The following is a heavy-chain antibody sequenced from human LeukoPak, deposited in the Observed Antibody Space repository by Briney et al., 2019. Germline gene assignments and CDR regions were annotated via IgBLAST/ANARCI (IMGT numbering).Heavy chain of an antibody. CDR1: GYTFSNYA. Sequence: ASVKVSCKTSGYTFSNYAISWVRQAPGQGLEWMGWISTYTGNTKYAQKFQGRVTMTTETSTSTALMELRSLESDDTAVYYCARDYGSGTYSLYYYGLDVWGQGTTVTVSS. V-gene: IGHV1-18*01. J-gene: IGHJ6*02. CDR3: ARDYGSGTYSLYYYGLDV. CDR2: ISTYTGNT. D-gene: IGHD3-10*01.